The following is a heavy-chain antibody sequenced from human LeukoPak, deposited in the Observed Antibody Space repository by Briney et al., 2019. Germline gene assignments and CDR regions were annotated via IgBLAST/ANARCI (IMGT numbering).Heavy chain of an antibody. CDR2: ISPYNGNT. CDR3: ARVEYYYDSSGYYYYFDY. V-gene: IGHV1-18*01. D-gene: IGHD3-22*01. J-gene: IGHJ4*02. CDR1: GYNFISYG. Sequence: ASVKVSCKASGYNFISYGISWVRQAPGQGLEWMGWISPYNGNTNYAQNLQGRVTMTTDTPTSTAYMELRSLRSDDTAVYYCARVEYYYDSSGYYYYFDYWGQGTLVTVSS.